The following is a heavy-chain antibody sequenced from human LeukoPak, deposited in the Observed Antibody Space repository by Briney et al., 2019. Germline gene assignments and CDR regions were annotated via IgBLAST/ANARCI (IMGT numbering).Heavy chain of an antibody. CDR1: GFTFSSYS. J-gene: IGHJ4*02. V-gene: IGHV3-21*01. CDR2: ISSSSSYI. Sequence: GGSLRLSCAASGFTFSSYSMNWVRQAPGKGLEWVSSISSSSSYIYYADSVKGRFTISRDNAKNSLYLQMNSLRAEDTAVYYCARIYDILTGYLDNWGQGTLVTVSS. CDR3: ARIYDILTGYLDN. D-gene: IGHD3-9*01.